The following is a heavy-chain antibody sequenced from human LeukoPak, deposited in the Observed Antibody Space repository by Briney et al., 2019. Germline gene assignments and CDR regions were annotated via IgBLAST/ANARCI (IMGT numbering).Heavy chain of an antibody. CDR3: ARGLPYYDSSGYYPHFDY. J-gene: IGHJ4*02. V-gene: IGHV3-30*04. D-gene: IGHD3-22*01. CDR1: GFTFSSYA. CDR2: ISYDGSTK. Sequence: GPLRLSCAASGFTFSSYAMHWVRQAPGKGLEWVAVISYDGSTKYYADSVKGPFTISRDTSKSTLYLQMNSLRAEDTAVYYCARGLPYYDSSGYYPHFDYWGQGTLVTVSS.